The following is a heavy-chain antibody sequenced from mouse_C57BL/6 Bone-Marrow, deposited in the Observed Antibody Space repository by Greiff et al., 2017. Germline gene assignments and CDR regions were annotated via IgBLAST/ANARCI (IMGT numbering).Heavy chain of an antibody. CDR1: GYAFSSYW. Sequence: QVQLQQSGAELVKPGASVKISCKASGYAFSSYWMNWVKQRPGKGLEWIGQIYPGDGDTNYNGKFKGKATLTADKSSSTAYMQLSSLTSEDSAVYFCARSGALYWYFDVWGTGTTVTVSS. J-gene: IGHJ1*03. CDR2: IYPGDGDT. V-gene: IGHV1-80*01. CDR3: ARSGALYWYFDV.